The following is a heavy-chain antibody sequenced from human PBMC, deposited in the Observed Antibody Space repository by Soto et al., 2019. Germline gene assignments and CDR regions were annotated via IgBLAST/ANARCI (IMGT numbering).Heavy chain of an antibody. CDR2: ISYDGSNK. D-gene: IGHD6-6*01. J-gene: IGHJ6*02. V-gene: IGHV3-30*18. Sequence: GGSLRLSCAASGFTFSSYGMHWVRQAPGKGLEWVAVISYDGSNKYYADSVKGRFTISRDNSKNTLYLQMNSLRAEDTAVYYCAKEQVPIAASSGMDVWGQGTTVTVS. CDR1: GFTFSSYG. CDR3: AKEQVPIAASSGMDV.